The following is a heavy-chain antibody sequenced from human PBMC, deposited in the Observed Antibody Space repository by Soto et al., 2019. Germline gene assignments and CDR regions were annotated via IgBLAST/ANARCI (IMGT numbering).Heavy chain of an antibody. CDR2: IYYSGST. CDR3: ARPAKMAGIPWDPFDY. D-gene: IGHD6-19*01. Sequence: PSETLSLTCTVSGGSISSSSYYWGWIRQPPGKGLEWIGSIYYSGSTYYNPSLKSRVTISVDTSKNQFSLKLSSVTAADTAVYYCARPAKMAGIPWDPFDYWGQGTLVTVSS. J-gene: IGHJ4*02. CDR1: GGSISSSSYY. V-gene: IGHV4-39*01.